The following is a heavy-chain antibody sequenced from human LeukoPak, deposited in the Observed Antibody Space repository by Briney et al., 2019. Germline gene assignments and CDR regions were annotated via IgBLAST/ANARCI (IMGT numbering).Heavy chain of an antibody. CDR3: ARNTITGYYYGMDV. CDR2: ISSSSTYI. V-gene: IGHV3-21*01. D-gene: IGHD3-10*01. Sequence: GGSLRLSCAASGFTFSSYSMNWVRQAPGKGLEWVSSISSSSTYIYYADSVKGRFTISRDNAKNSLYLQMNSLRAEDTAVFYCARNTITGYYYGMDVWGQGTTVTVSS. J-gene: IGHJ6*02. CDR1: GFTFSSYS.